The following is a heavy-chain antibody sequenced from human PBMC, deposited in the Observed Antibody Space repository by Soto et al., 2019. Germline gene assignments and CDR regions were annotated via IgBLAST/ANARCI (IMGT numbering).Heavy chain of an antibody. Sequence: PGGSLRLSCAASGFTFSSYGMHWVRQAPGKGLEWVAVISYDGSNKYYADSVKGRFTISRDNSKNTLYLQMNSLRAEDTAVYYCAKEAGSWTDYYYGMDVWGQGTTVTVSS. CDR2: ISYDGSNK. V-gene: IGHV3-30*18. CDR3: AKEAGSWTDYYYGMDV. D-gene: IGHD6-13*01. J-gene: IGHJ6*02. CDR1: GFTFSSYG.